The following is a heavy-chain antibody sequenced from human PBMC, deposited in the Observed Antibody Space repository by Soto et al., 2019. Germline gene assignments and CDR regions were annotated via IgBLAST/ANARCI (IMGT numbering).Heavy chain of an antibody. CDR3: ARERHSGTWDHYYGLDV. CDR1: GDSISNSN. CDR2: IYKSGST. Sequence: QVGLQESGPRLVKPSETLSLTCTVSGDSISNSNGIWIRQSPGKGLDWVGSIYKSGSTTYNPSLKSRVTISVDTSRNQFSLKLTSVTAADTAVYYCARERHSGTWDHYYGLDVWGQGTTVTVSS. V-gene: IGHV4-59*01. J-gene: IGHJ6*02. D-gene: IGHD1-26*01.